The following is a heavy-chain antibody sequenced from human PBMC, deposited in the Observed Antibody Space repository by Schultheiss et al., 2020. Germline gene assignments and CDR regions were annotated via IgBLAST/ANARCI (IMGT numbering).Heavy chain of an antibody. CDR3: AKGPDDVPVLLMRFDD. Sequence: SVKVSCKASGGTFSSYAISWVRQAPGQGLEWMGGIIPIFGTANYAQKFQGRVTITADESTSTAYMELSSLRSEDTAVYFCAKGPDDVPVLLMRFDDWGQGTPVTVSS. V-gene: IGHV1-69*13. CDR2: IIPIFGTA. J-gene: IGHJ4*02. D-gene: IGHD2-8*01. CDR1: GGTFSSYA.